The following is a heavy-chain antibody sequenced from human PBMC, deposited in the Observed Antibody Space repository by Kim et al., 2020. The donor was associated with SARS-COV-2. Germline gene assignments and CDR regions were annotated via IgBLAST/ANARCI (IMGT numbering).Heavy chain of an antibody. CDR3: ARDPTGGEEGDY. Sequence: GGSLRLSCVASGFTFSNYGMYWVRQAPGKGLQWVAGIWFDGGTYYADSVKGRFTISRDNSTDTLYLEMNSLKGDDTAVYYCARDPTGGEEGDYWDQGNLVIVYS. D-gene: IGHD1-1*01. CDR1: GFTFSNYG. J-gene: IGHJ4*02. V-gene: IGHV3-33*07. CDR2: IWFDGGT.